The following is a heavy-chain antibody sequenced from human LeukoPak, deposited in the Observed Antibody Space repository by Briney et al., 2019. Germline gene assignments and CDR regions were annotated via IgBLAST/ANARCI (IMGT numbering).Heavy chain of an antibody. CDR3: AEDGGNWNDFDC. V-gene: IGHV3-30*02. CDR2: ISFDGSNE. CDR1: GFTFTSHG. Sequence: GGSLRLSCAASGFTFTSHGMHWVRQAPGKGLEWVAFISFDGSNENYADSVKGRFTISRDNSKNTLYLQMNSLRDEDTAVYYCAEDGGNWNDFDCWGQGTLVTVSS. J-gene: IGHJ4*02. D-gene: IGHD1-1*01.